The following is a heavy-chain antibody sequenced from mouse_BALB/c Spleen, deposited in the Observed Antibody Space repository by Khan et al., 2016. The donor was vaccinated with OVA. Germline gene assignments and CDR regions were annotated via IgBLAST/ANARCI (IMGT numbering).Heavy chain of an antibody. V-gene: IGHV2-3*01. J-gene: IGHJ4*01. CDR3: AKDRGYYAVDY. Sequence: QVQLKQSGPGLVAPSQSLSITCTVSGFSLTSYGVSWVRQPPGKGLEWLGVIWGDGNTNFHSALRSRLSISKDNSKSQVFLKLNSLQTDDTATYFCAKDRGYYAVDYWGQGTSVTVSS. CDR1: GFSLTSYG. CDR2: IWGDGNT.